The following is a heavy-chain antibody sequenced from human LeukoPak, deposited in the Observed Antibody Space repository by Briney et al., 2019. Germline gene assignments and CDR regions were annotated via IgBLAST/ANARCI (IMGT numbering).Heavy chain of an antibody. CDR2: INPSGGST. Sequence: ASVKVSCKASGYTFTSYYMHWVRQAPGQGLEWMGIINPSGGSTSYAQKFQGRVTMTRDTSTSTVYMELSSLRSEDTAVYYCARDRDNYYDSSGFNYFDYWGQGTLVTVSS. CDR3: ARDRDNYYDSSGFNYFDY. D-gene: IGHD3-22*01. CDR1: GYTFTSYY. V-gene: IGHV1-46*01. J-gene: IGHJ4*02.